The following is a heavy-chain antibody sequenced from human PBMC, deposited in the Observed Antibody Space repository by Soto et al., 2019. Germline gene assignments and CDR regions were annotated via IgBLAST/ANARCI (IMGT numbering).Heavy chain of an antibody. V-gene: IGHV4-39*01. CDR2: IYYSGST. CDR1: GGSISSSSYY. J-gene: IGHJ4*02. Sequence: LSLTCTVSGGSISSSSYYWGWIRQPPGKGLEWIGSIYYSGSTYYNPSLKSRVTISVDTSKNQFSLKLSSVTAADKAVYYRARHEYYFDYWGQGTLVTVSS. CDR3: ARHEYYFDY.